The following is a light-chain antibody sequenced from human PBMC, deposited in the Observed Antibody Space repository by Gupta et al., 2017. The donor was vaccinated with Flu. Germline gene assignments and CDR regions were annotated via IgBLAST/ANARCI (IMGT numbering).Light chain of an antibody. V-gene: IGKV2-30*01. CDR2: KVS. Sequence: ISCRSSQSLLDGDGITYSHWFHQRPGQSPRRLIDKVSNRDSGVPDRFSGSGSVTDFTLTISRVEAEDVGVYYGMQGTHWPGTFGQGTKVEIK. CDR3: MQGTHWPGT. CDR1: QSLLDGDGITY. J-gene: IGKJ1*01.